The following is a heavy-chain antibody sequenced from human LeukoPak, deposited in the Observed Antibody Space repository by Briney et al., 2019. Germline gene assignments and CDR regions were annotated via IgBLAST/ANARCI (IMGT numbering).Heavy chain of an antibody. CDR1: GCTFTDYY. D-gene: IGHD1-1*01. J-gene: IGHJ4*02. Sequence: ASVTVSCKTSGCTFTDYYMHWVRQAPGQGLEWMGWINPNSGGTNYAQKFQGRVTMTRDTSISTAYMELSRLRSDDTAVYYCASGTEFIDYWGQGTLVTVSS. CDR3: ASGTEFIDY. V-gene: IGHV1-2*02. CDR2: INPNSGGT.